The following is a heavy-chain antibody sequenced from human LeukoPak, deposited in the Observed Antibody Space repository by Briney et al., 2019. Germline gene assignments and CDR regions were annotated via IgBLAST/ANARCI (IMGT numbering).Heavy chain of an antibody. V-gene: IGHV3-15*01. Sequence: GGYLRLSCAASGFTFSNAWMSWVPQAPGMGREWGGRIKSKTEGGATDYAAPVNSTFPTSRDDPKNTPDLQMNSLKTEDTAVYYCTTFPLLWFGELLFYWGQGTLVTVSS. CDR2: IKSKTEGGAT. CDR3: TTFPLLWFGELLFY. CDR1: GFTFSNAW. J-gene: IGHJ4*02. D-gene: IGHD3-10*01.